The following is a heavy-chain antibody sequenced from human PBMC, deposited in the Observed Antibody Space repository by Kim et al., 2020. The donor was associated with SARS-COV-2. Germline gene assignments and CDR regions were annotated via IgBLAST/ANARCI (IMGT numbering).Heavy chain of an antibody. V-gene: IGHV4-39*01. CDR2: VYHSGST. Sequence: SETRSLTCTVSGGSISNSFNYWGWIRQRPGKGLEWIGSVYHSGSTYDSPSLKSRVTVSVDTSKNQFSLKVTSVTAADTAVYFCARLPHDSSGYVDCWGQGILVTVSS. CDR3: ARLPHDSSGYVDC. J-gene: IGHJ4*02. D-gene: IGHD3-22*01. CDR1: GGSISNSFNY.